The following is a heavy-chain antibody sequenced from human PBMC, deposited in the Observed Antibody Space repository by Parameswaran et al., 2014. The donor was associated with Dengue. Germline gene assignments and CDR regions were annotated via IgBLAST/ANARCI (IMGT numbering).Heavy chain of an antibody. J-gene: IGHJ5*02. V-gene: IGHV5-51*01. CDR3: ARTKNWFDP. Sequence: VRQMPGKGLEWMGNIYPADSDTRYNPSFQGQITISVDKSINTAYLQWGSLRASDTAMYYCARTKNWFDPGAREPWSPSPQ. CDR2: IYPADSDT. D-gene: IGHD1-14*01.